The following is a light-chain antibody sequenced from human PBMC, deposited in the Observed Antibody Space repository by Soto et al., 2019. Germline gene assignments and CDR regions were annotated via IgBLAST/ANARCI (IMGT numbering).Light chain of an antibody. CDR2: GAS. Sequence: EIVMTQSPATLSVSPWERAALSCRASQSVSSNLAWYQQKPGQAPRLLIYGASTRATGIPARFSGSGSGTEFTLTISSLQSEDFAVYYCQQYNNWTPSELVLGTRV. J-gene: IGKJ1*01. CDR3: QQYNNWTPSE. V-gene: IGKV3-15*01. CDR1: QSVSSN.